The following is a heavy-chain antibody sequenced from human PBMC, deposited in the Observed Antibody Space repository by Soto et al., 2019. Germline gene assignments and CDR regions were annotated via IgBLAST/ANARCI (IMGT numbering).Heavy chain of an antibody. Sequence: QVQLQESGPGLVKPSETLSLTCTVSGGSISSYYWSWIRQPPGKGLEWIGYIYYSGSTNYNPSLKSRVTISVDTSKNQFSLKLSSVTAADTAVYYCARRPLAATEPRIQYYFDYWGQGTLVTVSS. CDR2: IYYSGST. V-gene: IGHV4-59*01. CDR3: ARRPLAATEPRIQYYFDY. D-gene: IGHD2-15*01. CDR1: GGSISSYY. J-gene: IGHJ4*02.